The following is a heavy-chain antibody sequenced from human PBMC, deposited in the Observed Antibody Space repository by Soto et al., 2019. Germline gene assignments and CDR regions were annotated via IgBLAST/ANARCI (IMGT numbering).Heavy chain of an antibody. D-gene: IGHD6-25*01. Sequence: GGSLRLSCAASGFTFSSYAMNWVRQAPGKGLEWVSALSGSGVSTYYADSVKGRFTMSRDKSKNTLYLQMNSLRAEDTAVYYCARERLTGYRYFDLWGRGTLVTVSS. V-gene: IGHV3-23*01. CDR3: ARERLTGYRYFDL. CDR2: LSGSGVST. CDR1: GFTFSSYA. J-gene: IGHJ2*01.